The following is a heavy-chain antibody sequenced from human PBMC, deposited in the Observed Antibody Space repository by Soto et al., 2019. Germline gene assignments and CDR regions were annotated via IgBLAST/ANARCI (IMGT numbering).Heavy chain of an antibody. V-gene: IGHV3-23*01. CDR1: GFTFSSYA. CDR2: ISGSGDST. D-gene: IGHD6-13*01. CDR3: AKERYSSILDY. Sequence: GGSLRLSCAASGFTFSSYAMTWVRQAPGKGLEWVSVISGSGDSTDYADSVKGRFTISRDNSKNTMFLQMNSLRAEDTAVYYCAKERYSSILDYWGQGTLVTVSS. J-gene: IGHJ4*02.